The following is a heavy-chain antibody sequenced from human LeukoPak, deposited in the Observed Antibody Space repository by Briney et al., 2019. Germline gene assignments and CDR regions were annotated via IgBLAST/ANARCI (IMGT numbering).Heavy chain of an antibody. V-gene: IGHV4-30-2*01. CDR1: GGSISSGGYS. CDR2: IYHSGST. D-gene: IGHD3-10*01. Sequence: SQTLSLTCAVSGGSISSGGYSWSWIRQPPGKGLEWIGYIYHSGSTYYNPSLKSRVTISVDRSKNQFSLKLSSVTAADTAVYYCARVRYHYGSGSYYNRAFDIWGRGTMVTVSS. J-gene: IGHJ3*02. CDR3: ARVRYHYGSGSYYNRAFDI.